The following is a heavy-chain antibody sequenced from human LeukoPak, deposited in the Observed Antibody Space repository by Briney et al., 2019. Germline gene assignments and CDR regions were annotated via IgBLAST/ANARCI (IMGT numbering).Heavy chain of an antibody. Sequence: ASVTVSCTASGGTFSSYAISWVRQAPGQGLEWMGRIIPILGIANYAQKFQGRVTITADKSTSTAYMELSSLRSEDTAVYYCARSANHANFYDYWGQGTLVTVSS. CDR1: GGTFSSYA. CDR3: ARSANHANFYDY. D-gene: IGHD1-7*01. CDR2: IIPILGIA. V-gene: IGHV1-69*04. J-gene: IGHJ4*02.